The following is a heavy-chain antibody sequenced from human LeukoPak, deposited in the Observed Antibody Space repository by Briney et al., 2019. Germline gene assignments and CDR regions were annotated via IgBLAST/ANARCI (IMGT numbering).Heavy chain of an antibody. CDR1: GPSISDYY. D-gene: IGHD3-3*01. J-gene: IGHJ4*02. CDR3: ATAPQSSGYYSY. CDR2: IFYSGST. V-gene: IGHV4-59*08. Sequence: SETLSLTCTVSGPSISDYYWSWIRQSPGRGLEWIGYIFYSGSTNDNPSLKSRVTMSVDTSKKQGSLKLNSVTAADTAVYYCATAPQSSGYYSYWGQGTLVTVSS.